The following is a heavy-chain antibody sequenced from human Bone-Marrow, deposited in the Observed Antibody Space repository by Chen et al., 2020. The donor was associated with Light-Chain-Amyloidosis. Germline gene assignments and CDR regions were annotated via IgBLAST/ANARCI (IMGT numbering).Heavy chain of an antibody. J-gene: IGHJ3*02. CDR3: AREKITGPRQSDARDI. Sequence: EAQLVESGGGLVQPGGSLRLSCAAPGFSPRSYWRHWVRQVPGKGLVGVSRINVDGGWTNYAGSVKGRVTISKDNAKNTLYLQMNYLSAEDTAVYYCAREKITGPRQSDARDIWGQGTMVTVSS. CDR2: INVDGGWT. D-gene: IGHD1-20*01. CDR1: GFSPRSYW. V-gene: IGHV3-74*01.